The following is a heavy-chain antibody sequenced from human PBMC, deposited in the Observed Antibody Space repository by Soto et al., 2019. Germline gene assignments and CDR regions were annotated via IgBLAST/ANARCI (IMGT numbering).Heavy chain of an antibody. V-gene: IGHV3-23*01. J-gene: IGHJ4*02. CDR2: ISGSGGST. CDR3: AKATYCSGGSCYPYYFDY. CDR1: GFTFSSYA. Sequence: GGSLRLSCAASGFTFSSYAMSWVRQAPGKGLEWVSTISGSGGSTYYADSVKGRFTISRDNSKNTLYLQMNSLRAEDTAVYYCAKATYCSGGSCYPYYFDYWGQGTLVTVSS. D-gene: IGHD2-15*01.